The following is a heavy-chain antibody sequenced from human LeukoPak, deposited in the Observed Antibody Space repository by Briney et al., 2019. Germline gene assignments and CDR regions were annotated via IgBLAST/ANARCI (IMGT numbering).Heavy chain of an antibody. D-gene: IGHD2-21*01. CDR1: GFTFSSYA. Sequence: GGSLRLSCAASGFTFSSYAMSWVRQAPGKGLEWVSAISGSGGSTYYADSVKGRFTISRDNAKNSLYLQMNSLRAEDTAVYYCARDSPGDYYYYMGVWAKGPRSPSP. CDR2: ISGSGGST. CDR3: ARDSPGDYYYYMGV. V-gene: IGHV3-23*01. J-gene: IGHJ6*03.